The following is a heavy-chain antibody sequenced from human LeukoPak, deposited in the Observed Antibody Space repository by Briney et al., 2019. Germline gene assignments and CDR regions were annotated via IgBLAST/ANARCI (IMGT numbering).Heavy chain of an antibody. CDR2: INSDGSST. V-gene: IGHV3-74*01. CDR3: ARGYSSDY. Sequence: GGSLRLSCAASGCTFSSYCMHWVRHAPGKGLVWVSRINSDGSSTSYADSAKGRFTISRDNAKNTLYLQMNSLRAEDTAGYYCARGYSSDYWGQGTLVTVSS. D-gene: IGHD6-13*01. CDR1: GCTFSSYC. J-gene: IGHJ4*02.